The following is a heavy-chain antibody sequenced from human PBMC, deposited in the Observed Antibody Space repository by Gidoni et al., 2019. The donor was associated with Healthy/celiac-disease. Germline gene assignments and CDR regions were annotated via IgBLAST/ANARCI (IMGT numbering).Heavy chain of an antibody. CDR2: IYYSGST. CDR3: ARGRYSSSWYVYYYMAV. D-gene: IGHD6-13*01. J-gene: IGHJ6*03. V-gene: IGHV4-39*01. Sequence: PPGKGLEWIGSIYYSGSTYYNPSLKSRVTISVDTSKNQFSLKLSSVTAADTAVYYCARGRYSSSWYVYYYMAVWGKGTTVTVSS.